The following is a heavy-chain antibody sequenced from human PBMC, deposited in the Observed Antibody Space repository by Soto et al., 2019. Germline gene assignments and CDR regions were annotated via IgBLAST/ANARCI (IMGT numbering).Heavy chain of an antibody. Sequence: PGESLKISCKGSGYSFTSYWISWVRQMPGKGLEWMGRIDPSDSYTNYSPSFQGHVTISADKSISTAYLQWSSLKASDTAMYYCARTRFVHRDYYGMDVWGQGTTVTVSS. V-gene: IGHV5-10-1*01. CDR2: IDPSDSYT. J-gene: IGHJ6*02. CDR3: ARTRFVHRDYYGMDV. CDR1: GYSFTSYW.